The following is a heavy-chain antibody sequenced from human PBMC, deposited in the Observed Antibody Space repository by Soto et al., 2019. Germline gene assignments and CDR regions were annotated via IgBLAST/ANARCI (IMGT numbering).Heavy chain of an antibody. J-gene: IGHJ4*02. Sequence: EVQLVESGGGLVQPGGSLRLSCAASGFTFSTSWMHWVRQAPGKGLVWVSHINSDGSSIRYADSVKGRFTISRDNAKNTLYLQMNSLRAEETAVYYCARDFPYCSSTSCYSYWGQGTLVTVSS. CDR3: ARDFPYCSSTSCYSY. CDR2: INSDGSSI. CDR1: GFTFSTSW. D-gene: IGHD2-2*01. V-gene: IGHV3-74*01.